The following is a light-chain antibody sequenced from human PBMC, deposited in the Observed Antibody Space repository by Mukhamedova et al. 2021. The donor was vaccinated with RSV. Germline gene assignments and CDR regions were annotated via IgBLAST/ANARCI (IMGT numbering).Light chain of an antibody. V-gene: IGKV1-5*03. CDR2: KAS. Sequence: GDRVTITCRASQSISSWLAWYQQKPGKAPKLLIYKASSLESGVPSRFSGSGSGTEFTLTISSLQPDDFATYYCQHYNSYLLTSGEG. CDR1: QSISSW. J-gene: IGKJ4*01. CDR3: QHYNSYLLT.